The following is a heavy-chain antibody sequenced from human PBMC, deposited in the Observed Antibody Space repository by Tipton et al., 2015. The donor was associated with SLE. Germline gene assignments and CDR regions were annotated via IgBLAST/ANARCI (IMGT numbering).Heavy chain of an antibody. D-gene: IGHD2-15*01. J-gene: IGHJ3*01. CDR2: ISYDGSTK. CDR1: GFTFSNYA. V-gene: IGHV3-30*04. Sequence: SLRLSCAASGFTFSNYAIHWIRQAPGKGLEWVTLISYDGSTKYADSVKGRFTISRDNAKNTLYLQMNSLRVEDTAVYYCARVTYAATMRRAFEVWGQGTMVTVSS. CDR3: ARVTYAATMRRAFEV.